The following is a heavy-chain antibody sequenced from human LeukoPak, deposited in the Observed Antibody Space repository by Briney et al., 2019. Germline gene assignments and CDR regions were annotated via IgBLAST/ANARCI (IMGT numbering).Heavy chain of an antibody. CDR3: AKDIVGATTISYYFDY. Sequence: GGSLRLSCAASGFTFSSYAMSWVRQAPGKGLEWVSAISGSGGSTYYADSAKGRFTISRDNSKNTLYLQVNSLRAEDTAVYYCAKDIVGATTISYYFDYWGQGTLVTVSS. D-gene: IGHD1-26*01. CDR1: GFTFSSYA. J-gene: IGHJ4*02. V-gene: IGHV3-23*01. CDR2: ISGSGGST.